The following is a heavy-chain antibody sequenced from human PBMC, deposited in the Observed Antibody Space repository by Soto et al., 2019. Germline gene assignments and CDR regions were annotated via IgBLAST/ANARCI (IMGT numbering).Heavy chain of an antibody. CDR3: ARRGDGYNPLMYRY. CDR1: GGSFSGYY. J-gene: IGHJ4*02. Sequence: SSETLSLTCAVYGGSFSGYYWSWIRQPPGKGLEWIGEINHSGSTNYNPSLKSRVTISVDTSKNQFSLKLSSVTAADTAVYYCARRGDGYNPLMYRYWGQGTLVTVSS. D-gene: IGHD5-12*01. CDR2: INHSGST. V-gene: IGHV4-34*01.